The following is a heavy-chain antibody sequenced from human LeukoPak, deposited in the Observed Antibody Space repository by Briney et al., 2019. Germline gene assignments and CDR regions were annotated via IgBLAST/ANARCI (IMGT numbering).Heavy chain of an antibody. Sequence: PGRSLRLSCAASGFTFDVYAMHWVRQAPGEGLEWVSGISWNSGSVGYADSVKGRFTISRDNAKNSLYLQMNSLRAEDMALYYCAKDQRPDYGDYGAFWDYWGQGTLVTVSS. D-gene: IGHD4-17*01. CDR1: GFTFDVYA. CDR3: AKDQRPDYGDYGAFWDY. CDR2: ISWNSGSV. J-gene: IGHJ4*02. V-gene: IGHV3-9*03.